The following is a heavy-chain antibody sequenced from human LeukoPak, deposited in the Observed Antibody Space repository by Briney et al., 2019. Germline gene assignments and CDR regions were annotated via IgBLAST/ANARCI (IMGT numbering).Heavy chain of an antibody. CDR1: GGSISSSSYY. CDR2: IYYSGST. D-gene: IGHD1-26*01. J-gene: IGHJ4*02. V-gene: IGHV4-39*01. CDR3: ARPYSGSSYYFDY. Sequence: SETLSLTWTVSGGSISSSSYYWGWIRQPPRKGLEWIGSIYYSGSTYYNPSLKSRVTISVDTSKNQFSLKLSSVTAADTAVYYCARPYSGSSYYFDYWGQGTLVTVSS.